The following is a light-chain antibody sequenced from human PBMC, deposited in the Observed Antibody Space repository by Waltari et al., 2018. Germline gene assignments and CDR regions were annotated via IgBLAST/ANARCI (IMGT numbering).Light chain of an antibody. Sequence: QAGLTQPPSVSKGLRQTATLTCTGNNNNVGYEGATWLQQHQGHPPKLLFYRNNNLPSGIAERFSASSSGSTASLTITGRQTEDEADYYCSAWDSSLSAWVFGGGTKLTVL. CDR3: SAWDSSLSAWV. CDR1: NNNVGYEG. CDR2: RNN. J-gene: IGLJ3*02. V-gene: IGLV10-54*04.